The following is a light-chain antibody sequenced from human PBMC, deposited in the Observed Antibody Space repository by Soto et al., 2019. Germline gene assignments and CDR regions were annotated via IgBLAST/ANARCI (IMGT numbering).Light chain of an antibody. J-gene: IGKJ4*01. CDR1: QSVSSSY. Sequence: EIVLTQSPGTLSLSPGARAPLSCRASQSVSSSYLAWYQQKPGQAPRLLIYGASSRATGIPDRFSGSGFGTDFTLTISGLDPDDFAVYYCQSRTPWLTFGGGTKVDIK. CDR2: GAS. CDR3: QSRTPWLT. V-gene: IGKV3D-20*02.